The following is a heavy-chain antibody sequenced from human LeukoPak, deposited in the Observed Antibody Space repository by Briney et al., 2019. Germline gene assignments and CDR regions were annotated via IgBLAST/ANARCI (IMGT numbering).Heavy chain of an antibody. CDR2: IRSKTRGGTT. D-gene: IGHD1-26*01. V-gene: IGHV3-49*04. CDR3: TRVRVGATGVFDY. J-gene: IGHJ4*02. Sequence: PGGSQRLSCTASGFTFGNYAMSWVSQAPGKGLEWVGFIRSKTRGGTTEYAASVKGRFTISRADSRNIAYLQMNSLRTEDTAGDYCTRVRVGATGVFDYWGQGTLVTVSS. CDR1: GFTFGNYA.